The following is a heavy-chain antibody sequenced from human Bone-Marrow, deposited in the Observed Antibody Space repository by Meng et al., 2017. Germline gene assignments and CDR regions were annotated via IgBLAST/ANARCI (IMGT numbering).Heavy chain of an antibody. Sequence: QVQLQESGPGLVKPSETLSLTCTVSGGSIRNDYWSWIRQSPGKGLEWIAYIYDSETTNYSPSLESRVTISIDTSKNQFSLKPSSVTAADTAVYYCARTRGYSYGYYGYWGQGTLVTVSS. D-gene: IGHD5-18*01. CDR3: ARTRGYSYGYYGY. CDR1: GGSIRNDY. CDR2: IYDSETT. V-gene: IGHV4-59*12. J-gene: IGHJ4*02.